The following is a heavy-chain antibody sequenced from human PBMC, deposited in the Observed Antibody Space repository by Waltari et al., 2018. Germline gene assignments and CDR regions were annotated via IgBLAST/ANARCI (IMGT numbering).Heavy chain of an antibody. CDR1: GYTFTGYY. J-gene: IGHJ6*03. Sequence: QVQLVQSGAEVKKPGASVKVSCKASGYTFTGYYMHWVRQAPGQGLEWMGWINPNSGGTNYAQKFQGRVTMTRDTSISTAYMELSRLRSDDTAVYYGARVAAAGTYYYYYYMDVWGKGTTVTVSS. CDR3: ARVAAAGTYYYYYYMDV. CDR2: INPNSGGT. V-gene: IGHV1-2*02. D-gene: IGHD6-13*01.